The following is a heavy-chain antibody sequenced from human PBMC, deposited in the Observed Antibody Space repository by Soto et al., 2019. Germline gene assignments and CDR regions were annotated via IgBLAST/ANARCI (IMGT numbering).Heavy chain of an antibody. J-gene: IGHJ6*02. CDR2: IYYSGST. Sequence: SETLSLTCTVSGGSISSGGYYWSWIRQHPGKGLEWIGYIYYSGSTYYNPSLKSRVTISVDTSKNQFSLKLSSVTAADTAVYYCAREVVIIPDYYYGMDVWGQGTKVTV. CDR3: AREVVIIPDYYYGMDV. D-gene: IGHD3-3*01. V-gene: IGHV4-31*03. CDR1: GGSISSGGYY.